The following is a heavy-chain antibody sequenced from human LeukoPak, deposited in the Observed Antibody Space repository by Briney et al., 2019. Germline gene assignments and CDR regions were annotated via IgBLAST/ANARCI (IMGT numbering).Heavy chain of an antibody. J-gene: IGHJ4*02. V-gene: IGHV3-23*01. D-gene: IGHD3-22*01. Sequence: GGSLRLSCAASGFTFSSYAMSWVRQAPGKGLEWASAISGSGGSTYYADSVKGRFTISRDNSKNTLYLQMNSLRAEDTAVYYCAKGGKWLPFAYWGQGTLVTVSS. CDR3: AKGGKWLPFAY. CDR2: ISGSGGST. CDR1: GFTFSSYA.